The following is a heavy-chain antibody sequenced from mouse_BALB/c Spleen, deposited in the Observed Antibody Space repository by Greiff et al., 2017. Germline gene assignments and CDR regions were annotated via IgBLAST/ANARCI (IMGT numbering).Heavy chain of an antibody. CDR1: GFNIKDYY. Sequence: EVQLQQSGAELVRPGALVKLSCKASGFNIKDYYMHWVKQRPEQGLEWIGWIDPENGNTIYDPKFQGKASITADTSSNTAYLQLSSLTSEDTAVYYCARRYHYAMDYWGQGTSVTVSS. J-gene: IGHJ4*01. CDR2: IDPENGNT. CDR3: ARRYHYAMDY. D-gene: IGHD2-12*01. V-gene: IGHV14-1*02.